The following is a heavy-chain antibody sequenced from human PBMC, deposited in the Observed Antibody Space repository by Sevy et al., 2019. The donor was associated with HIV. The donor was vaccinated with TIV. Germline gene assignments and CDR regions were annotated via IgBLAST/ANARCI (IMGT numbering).Heavy chain of an antibody. Sequence: ASVKVSCKASGYTFTGYYMHWVRQAPGQGLEWMGWINPNSGGTNYAQKFQGRVTLTRETYISTAYMELGRLRSDDTAVYYCARDRRGNLDYWGQGTLVTVSS. CDR1: GYTFTGYY. J-gene: IGHJ4*02. CDR2: INPNSGGT. V-gene: IGHV1-2*02. CDR3: ARDRRGNLDY.